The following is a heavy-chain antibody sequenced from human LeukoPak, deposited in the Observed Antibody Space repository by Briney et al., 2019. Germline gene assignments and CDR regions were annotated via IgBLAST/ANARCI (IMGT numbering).Heavy chain of an antibody. D-gene: IGHD6-19*01. V-gene: IGHV3-23*01. CDR3: AKDGVYSSGLYDSYNWFDP. CDR1: GFTFSSSA. J-gene: IGHJ5*02. Sequence: SGGSLRLSCAASGFTFSSSAMSWVRQAPGKGLEWVSSISGSGHSTYYADSVKGRFTGSRDNSKNTVYLQMNSLRAEDTAVYYCAKDGVYSSGLYDSYNWFDPWGQGTLVTVSS. CDR2: ISGSGHST.